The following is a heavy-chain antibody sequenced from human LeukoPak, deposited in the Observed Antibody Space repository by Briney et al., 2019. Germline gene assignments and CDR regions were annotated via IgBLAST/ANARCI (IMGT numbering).Heavy chain of an antibody. CDR3: ARTEGITMVRGVPPPDY. V-gene: IGHV4-39*01. D-gene: IGHD3-10*01. J-gene: IGHJ4*02. Sequence: SETLSLTCTVSGGSISSSGYYWGWIRQSPENGLEWIGSFYYNGDTYYNPSLKNRVIISVGRSKNQFSLKVNSVTAADTAVYYCARTEGITMVRGVPPPDYWGQGTLVTVSS. CDR2: FYYNGDT. CDR1: GGSISSSGYY.